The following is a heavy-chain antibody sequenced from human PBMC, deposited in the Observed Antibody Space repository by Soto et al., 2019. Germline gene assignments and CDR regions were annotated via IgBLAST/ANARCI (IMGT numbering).Heavy chain of an antibody. CDR1: GFTFDDYA. V-gene: IGHV3-9*01. J-gene: IGHJ4*02. Sequence: EVQLVESGGGLVQPGRSLRLSCAASGFTFDDYAMHWVRQAPGKGLEWVSGISWNSGSIGYADSVKGRFTISRDNAKNSLYLQMNSLRAEDTALYYCAKDHLPGTSKPRFDYWGQGTLVTVSS. CDR3: AKDHLPGTSKPRFDY. D-gene: IGHD3-3*02. CDR2: ISWNSGSI.